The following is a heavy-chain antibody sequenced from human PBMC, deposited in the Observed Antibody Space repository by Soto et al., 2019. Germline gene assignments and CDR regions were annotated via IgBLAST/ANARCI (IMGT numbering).Heavy chain of an antibody. V-gene: IGHV1-18*01. CDR2: ISAHNGNT. CDR1: GYGFTTYG. CDR3: ATGRYGDY. J-gene: IGHJ4*02. D-gene: IGHD1-1*01. Sequence: QVHLVQSGAEVKQPGASVKVSCKGSGYGFTTYGITWVRQAPGQGLEWMAWISAHNGNTNYAQKLQGRGTVTRDTSTSTAYMELRSLRSDDTAVYYCATGRYGDYWGQGALVTVSS.